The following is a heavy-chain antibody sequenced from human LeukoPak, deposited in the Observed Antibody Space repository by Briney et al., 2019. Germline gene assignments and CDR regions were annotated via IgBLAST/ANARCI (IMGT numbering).Heavy chain of an antibody. CDR2: IYYSGST. Sequence: SGTLSLTCAVSGGSISSSSYYWGWIRQPPGKGLEWIGSIYYSGSTYYNPSLKSRVTISVDTSKNQFSLKLSSVTAADTAVYYCARVQLYSSGWPNWFDPWGQGTLVTVSS. V-gene: IGHV4-39*07. D-gene: IGHD6-19*01. J-gene: IGHJ5*02. CDR3: ARVQLYSSGWPNWFDP. CDR1: GGSISSSSYY.